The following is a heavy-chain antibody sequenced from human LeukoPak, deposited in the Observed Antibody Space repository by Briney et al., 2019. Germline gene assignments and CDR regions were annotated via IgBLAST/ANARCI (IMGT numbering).Heavy chain of an antibody. CDR2: IKYDGGDK. CDR1: GFTFSGFW. D-gene: IGHD3-16*01. V-gene: IGHV3-7*04. Sequence: GGSLRLSCAASGFTFSGFWMSWVRQAPTKGLEWVANIKYDGGDKRYVDSVKGRFTVSRDNANNSLYLQMNSLRAEDTAVYYCVRGGGSFDSWGQGTLVTVSS. CDR3: VRGGGSFDS. J-gene: IGHJ4*02.